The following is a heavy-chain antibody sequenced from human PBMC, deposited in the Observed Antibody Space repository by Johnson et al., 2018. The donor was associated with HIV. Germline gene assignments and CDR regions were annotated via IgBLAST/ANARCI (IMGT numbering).Heavy chain of an antibody. CDR2: ISFHIGPI. Sequence: VQLVESGGGLVQPGRSLRLSCAASGFSFDAYGMHWVRQPPGKGLEWVAGISFHIGPIGYADSVKGRFTISRDNAKNTLYLQMNRLSAEDTAVYYCARDQGWGDAFDIWGQGTMVTVSS. D-gene: IGHD3-16*01. CDR1: GFSFDAYG. V-gene: IGHV3-9*01. J-gene: IGHJ3*02. CDR3: ARDQGWGDAFDI.